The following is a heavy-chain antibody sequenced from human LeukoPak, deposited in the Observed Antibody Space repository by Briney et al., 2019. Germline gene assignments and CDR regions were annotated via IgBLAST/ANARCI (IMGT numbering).Heavy chain of an antibody. CDR1: GGSFSGYY. Sequence: SETLSLTCAVYGGSFSGYYWSWIRQPPGKGLEWIGEINHSGSTNYNPSLKSRVTISVDTSKNQFSLKLSSVTAADTAVYYCARGQSLQYFTALVYWGQGTLVTVSS. J-gene: IGHJ4*02. CDR2: INHSGST. D-gene: IGHD3-9*01. V-gene: IGHV4-34*01. CDR3: ARGQSLQYFTALVY.